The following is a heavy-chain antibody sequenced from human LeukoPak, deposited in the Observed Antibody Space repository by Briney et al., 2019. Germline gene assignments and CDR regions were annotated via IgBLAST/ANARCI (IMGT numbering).Heavy chain of an antibody. Sequence: ASVKVSCKVSGYTLTELSMHWVRQAPGKGLEWMGGFDPEDGETIYAQNFQGRVTMTEDTSTDTAYMELSSLRSEDTAVYYCAIQKWERTLGGLPGQLDYWGQGTLVTVSS. CDR2: FDPEDGET. D-gene: IGHD1-26*01. J-gene: IGHJ4*02. V-gene: IGHV1-24*01. CDR1: GYTLTELS. CDR3: AIQKWERTLGGLPGQLDY.